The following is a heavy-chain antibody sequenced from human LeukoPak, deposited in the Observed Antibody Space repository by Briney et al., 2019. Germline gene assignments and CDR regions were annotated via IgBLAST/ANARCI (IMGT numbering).Heavy chain of an antibody. Sequence: PSETLSLTCTVSGGSISGYYWSWIRQPPGKGLEWIGYIYYSGSTNYNPSPKGRVTMSVDTSKNQFSLKLSSVTAADTAVYYCARHLVGATGTGPFDYWGQGTLVTVSS. CDR1: GGSISGYY. CDR2: IYYSGST. D-gene: IGHD1-26*01. CDR3: ARHLVGATGTGPFDY. V-gene: IGHV4-59*08. J-gene: IGHJ4*02.